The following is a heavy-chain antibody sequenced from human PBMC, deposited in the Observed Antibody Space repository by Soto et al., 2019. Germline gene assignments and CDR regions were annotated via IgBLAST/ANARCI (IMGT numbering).Heavy chain of an antibody. Sequence: QVQLVQSGAEVKKPGSSVKVSCKASGGTFSSYAISWVRQAPGQGLEWMGGIIPIFGTANYAQKFQGRVTITADESASTAYMELSSLRSEDTAVYYCAIIPLSPKIFGVVIILSYYYYGMDVWGQGTTVTVSS. CDR1: GGTFSSYA. J-gene: IGHJ6*02. CDR3: AIIPLSPKIFGVVIILSYYYYGMDV. CDR2: IIPIFGTA. D-gene: IGHD3-3*01. V-gene: IGHV1-69*01.